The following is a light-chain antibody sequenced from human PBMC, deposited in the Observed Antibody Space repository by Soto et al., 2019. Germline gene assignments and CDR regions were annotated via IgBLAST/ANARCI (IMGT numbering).Light chain of an antibody. J-gene: IGKJ1*01. CDR1: QSISSR. CDR3: QQYNSYSPWT. CDR2: KAS. Sequence: DLQMTQSPSTLSASVGDRVTITCRASQSISSRLAWYQQKPGKAPKLLIYKASSLESGVPSRFSGSGSGTEFTLTISSLQPDDFATYYCQQYNSYSPWTFGQGTKVEIK. V-gene: IGKV1-5*03.